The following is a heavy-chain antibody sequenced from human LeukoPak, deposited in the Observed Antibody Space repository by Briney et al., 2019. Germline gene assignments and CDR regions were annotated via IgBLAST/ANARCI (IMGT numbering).Heavy chain of an antibody. CDR3: GMSGDRVPLQDDVFDG. V-gene: IGHV5-51*01. CDR2: IYPGDSGP. CDR1: GYSFTSYC. J-gene: IGHJ3*01. D-gene: IGHD1-26*01. Sequence: GASLQISCKVSGYSFTSYCIGWVRPMPGKGLEWMGIIYPGDSGPTYSPSFQGQVTISVDKSINTAYLQWSSLQASDTAMYYCGMSGDRVPLQDDVFDGWGQGTMGTVST.